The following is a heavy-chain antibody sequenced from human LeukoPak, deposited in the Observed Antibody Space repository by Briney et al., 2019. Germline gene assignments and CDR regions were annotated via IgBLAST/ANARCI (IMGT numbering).Heavy chain of an antibody. J-gene: IGHJ6*02. D-gene: IGHD3-3*01. CDR3: ARGYDFWSGYYGPAYYYGMDV. CDR1: GGSISSYY. V-gene: IGHV4-59*01. CDR2: IYYSGST. Sequence: SETLSLTCTVSGGSISSYYWRWIRQPPGKGLEWIGYIYYSGSTNYNPSLKSRVTISVDTSKNQFSLKLSSVTAADTAVYYCARGYDFWSGYYGPAYYYGMDVWGQGTTVTVSS.